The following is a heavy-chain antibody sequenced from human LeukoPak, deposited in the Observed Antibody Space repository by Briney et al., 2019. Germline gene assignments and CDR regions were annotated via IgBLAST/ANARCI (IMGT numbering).Heavy chain of an antibody. CDR2: INWNGGST. Sequence: GGSLRLSCAASGFTFDDYGMSWVRQAPGKGLEWVSGINWNGGSTGYADSVKGRFTISRDNAKNSLYLQVNSLRAEDTALYYCARDIRLSGRYLFDYWGQGTLVTVSS. CDR1: GFTFDDYG. V-gene: IGHV3-20*04. D-gene: IGHD1-26*01. J-gene: IGHJ4*02. CDR3: ARDIRLSGRYLFDY.